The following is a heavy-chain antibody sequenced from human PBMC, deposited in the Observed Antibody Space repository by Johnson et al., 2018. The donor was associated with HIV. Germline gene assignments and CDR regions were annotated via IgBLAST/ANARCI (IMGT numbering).Heavy chain of an antibody. V-gene: IGHV3-15*01. D-gene: IGHD2-8*02. CDR1: GFTFSNVW. Sequence: VQLVESWGGLVKPGGSLRLSCAASGFTFSNVWMHWVRQAPGKGLEWVGRIKSKSYGGTIDYAAPVKGRFTISRDDSKNTLYLPMNSLKTEDTAVYYCTTGLPYGTGGDCYNAVDIWGQGTMVTVSS. CDR3: TTGLPYGTGGDCYNAVDI. J-gene: IGHJ3*02. CDR2: IKSKSYGGTI.